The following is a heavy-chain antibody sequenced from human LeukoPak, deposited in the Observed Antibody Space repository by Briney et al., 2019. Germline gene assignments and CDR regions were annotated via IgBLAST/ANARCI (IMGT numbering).Heavy chain of an antibody. V-gene: IGHV3-23*01. J-gene: IGHJ4*02. D-gene: IGHD5-18*01. Sequence: PGGSLRLSCAASGFRFSNYGMNWVRQAPGKGLEWVSGITGHGENTYYAATVKGRFTISRDNSRNTVYLQMNSLRVEDTAVYYCANDLGWIQLNLGRGQGTLVTVSS. CDR2: ITGHGENT. CDR1: GFRFSNYG. CDR3: ANDLGWIQLNLG.